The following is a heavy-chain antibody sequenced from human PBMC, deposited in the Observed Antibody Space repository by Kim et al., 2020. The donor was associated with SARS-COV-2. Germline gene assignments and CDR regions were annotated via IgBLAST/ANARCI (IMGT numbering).Heavy chain of an antibody. CDR3: ARDFDWALHL. Sequence: IYYADSVKGRFIISRDNAKNALYLQMKSVRDGHTAVYFCARDFDWALHLGGQGALVTVSS. J-gene: IGHJ4*02. CDR2: I. V-gene: IGHV3-48*02. D-gene: IGHD3-9*01.